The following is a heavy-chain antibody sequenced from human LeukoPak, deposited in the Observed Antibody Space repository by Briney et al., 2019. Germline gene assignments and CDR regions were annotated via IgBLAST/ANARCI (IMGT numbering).Heavy chain of an antibody. CDR1: GGSISSGSYY. CDR2: IYTSGST. CDR3: ARDMVRGVDV. D-gene: IGHD3-10*01. J-gene: IGHJ6*04. V-gene: IGHV4-61*02. Sequence: SETLSLTCTVSGGSISSGSYYWSWIRQPAGKGLEWIGRIYTSGSTNYNPSLKSRVTISVDTSKNQFSLKLGSVTAADTAVYYCARDMVRGVDVWGKGTTVTVSS.